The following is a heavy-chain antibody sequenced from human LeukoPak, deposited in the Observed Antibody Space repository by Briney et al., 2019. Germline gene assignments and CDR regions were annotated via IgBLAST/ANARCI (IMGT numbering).Heavy chain of an antibody. Sequence: GGSLRLSCAASGFTFSSYGMHWVRQAPGKGLEWVAVISYDGSNKYHADSVKGRFTISRDNSKNTLYLQMNSLRAEDTAVYYCAKGHDYGDLLGYWGQGTLVTVSS. D-gene: IGHD4-17*01. J-gene: IGHJ4*02. CDR1: GFTFSSYG. V-gene: IGHV3-30*18. CDR3: AKGHDYGDLLGY. CDR2: ISYDGSNK.